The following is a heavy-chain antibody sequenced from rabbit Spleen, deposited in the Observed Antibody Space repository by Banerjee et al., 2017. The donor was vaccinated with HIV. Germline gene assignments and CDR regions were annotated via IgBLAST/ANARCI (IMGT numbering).Heavy chain of an antibody. CDR3: ARDLVTVIGWNFNL. D-gene: IGHD5-1*01. CDR1: GFSFSGNDY. J-gene: IGHJ4*01. Sequence: QEQLEESGGDLVKPEGSLTLTCTASGFSFSGNDYMCWVRQAPGKGLEWIGCIAGSGSGFTYSATWAKGRFTISRTSSTTVTLQMTSLTVADTATYICARDLVTVIGWNFNLWGPGTLVTVS. V-gene: IGHV1S45*01. CDR2: IAGSGSGFT.